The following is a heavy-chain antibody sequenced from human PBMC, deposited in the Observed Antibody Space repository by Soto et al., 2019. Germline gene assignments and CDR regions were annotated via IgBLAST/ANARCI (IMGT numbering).Heavy chain of an antibody. D-gene: IGHD6-13*01. V-gene: IGHV4-39*01. CDR3: ARHPGIAAHFDF. CDR1: GGSISSSSHY. CDR2: IYYRGSA. Sequence: SETLSLTCSVSGGSISSSSHYWGWIRQSPGKGLDWIGGIYYRGSAYYNPSLKSRVTISVDTSKNQFSLKLRSVTAADTSVYYCARHPGIAAHFDFWGQGTLVTVSS. J-gene: IGHJ4*02.